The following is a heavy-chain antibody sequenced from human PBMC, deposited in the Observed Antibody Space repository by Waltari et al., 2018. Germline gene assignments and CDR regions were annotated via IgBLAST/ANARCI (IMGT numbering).Heavy chain of an antibody. J-gene: IGHJ4*02. V-gene: IGHV3-7*01. CDR3: ARDGVAGNVGVVDY. CDR2: IKQDGSEK. D-gene: IGHD6-19*01. Sequence: EVQLVESGGGLVQPGGSLRLSCAASGFTFSSYWMSWVRQAPGKGLEWVANIKQDGSEKYDVDSVKGRFTISRDNAKNSLYLQMNSLRAEDTAVYYCARDGVAGNVGVVDYWGQGTLVTVSS. CDR1: GFTFSSYW.